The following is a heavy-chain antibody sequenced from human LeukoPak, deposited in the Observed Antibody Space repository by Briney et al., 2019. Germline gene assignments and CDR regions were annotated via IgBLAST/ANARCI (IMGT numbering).Heavy chain of an antibody. CDR1: GYTLTELS. V-gene: IGHV1-24*01. Sequence: ASVKGSCKVSGYTLTELSMHWVRQAPGKGLEWMGGFDPEDGETIYAQKFQGRVTMTEDTSTDTAYMELSSLRSEDTAVYYCATDSPLRSVLWFGELLSWGQGTLVTVSS. J-gene: IGHJ5*02. D-gene: IGHD3-10*01. CDR2: FDPEDGET. CDR3: ATDSPLRSVLWFGELLS.